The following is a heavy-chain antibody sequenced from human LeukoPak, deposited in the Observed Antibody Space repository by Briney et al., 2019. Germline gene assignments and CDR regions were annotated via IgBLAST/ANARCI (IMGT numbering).Heavy chain of an antibody. D-gene: IGHD2-2*02. CDR2: IYYSGST. V-gene: IGHV4-59*11. Sequence: SETLSLTCTVSGGSISSHYWSWIRQPPGKGLEWIGYIYYSGSTNYNPSLKSRVTISVDTSKNQFSLKLSSVTAADMAVYYCARAYIVPAAILRGYYYYYMDVWGKGTTVTVSS. J-gene: IGHJ6*03. CDR1: GGSISSHY. CDR3: ARAYIVPAAILRGYYYYYMDV.